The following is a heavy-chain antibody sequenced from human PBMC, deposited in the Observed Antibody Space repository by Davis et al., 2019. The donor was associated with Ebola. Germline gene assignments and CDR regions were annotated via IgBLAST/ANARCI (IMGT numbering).Heavy chain of an antibody. CDR3: ARLGSHNSGWTTTDFDS. Sequence: MPSETLSLTCAVSGGSITDSTYFWAWIRQPAGKGPQWIGTVHQTGTTYYSPSLTSRVTLSMDTSRNQFSLNLKSLTAADTAMYFCARLGSHNSGWTTTDFDSWGQGILVTVSS. CDR2: VHQTGTT. CDR1: GGSITDSTYF. V-gene: IGHV4-39*01. J-gene: IGHJ4*02. D-gene: IGHD6-25*01.